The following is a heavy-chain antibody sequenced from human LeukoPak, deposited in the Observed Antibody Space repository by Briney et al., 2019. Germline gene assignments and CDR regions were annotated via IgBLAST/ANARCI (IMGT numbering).Heavy chain of an antibody. J-gene: IGHJ5*02. Sequence: ASVKVSCKAAGYTFTGYYMFWVRQATGQGLEWMGRINPNSGGTNYAQKLQGRVTMTRDTSISTAYMERSRLRSDDTAVYYCARGYCSGGSCYSVENWFDPWGQGTLVTVSS. CDR3: ARGYCSGGSCYSVENWFDP. D-gene: IGHD2-15*01. CDR2: INPNSGGT. V-gene: IGHV1-2*06. CDR1: GYTFTGYY.